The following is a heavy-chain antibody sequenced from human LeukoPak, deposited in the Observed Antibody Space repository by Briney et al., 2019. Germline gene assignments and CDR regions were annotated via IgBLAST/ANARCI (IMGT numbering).Heavy chain of an antibody. Sequence: GGSLRLSCAASAFTFSIYAMSWVRQAPGKGLGWVSTISGSGGSSHYADSVKGRFTVSRDSSKDTLYLQMNSLRAEDTAVYYCARDRDNVAGSRGYFDYWGQGTLVTVSS. D-gene: IGHD6-19*01. CDR2: ISGSGGSS. CDR1: AFTFSIYA. V-gene: IGHV3-23*01. J-gene: IGHJ4*02. CDR3: ARDRDNVAGSRGYFDY.